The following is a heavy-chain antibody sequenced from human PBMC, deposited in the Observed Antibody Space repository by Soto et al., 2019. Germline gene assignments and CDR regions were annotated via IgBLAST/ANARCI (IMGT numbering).Heavy chain of an antibody. D-gene: IGHD6-19*01. CDR2: IKQDGSEK. CDR1: GFTFSSYW. J-gene: IGHJ6*02. Sequence: VQLVESGGGLVQPGGSLRLSCAASGFTFSSYWMSWVRQAPGKGLEWVANIKQDGSEKYYVDSVKGRFTISRDNAKNSLYLQMNSLRAEDTAVYYCARGLAVAGAYYYYGMDVWGQGTTVTVSS. CDR3: ARGLAVAGAYYYYGMDV. V-gene: IGHV3-7*04.